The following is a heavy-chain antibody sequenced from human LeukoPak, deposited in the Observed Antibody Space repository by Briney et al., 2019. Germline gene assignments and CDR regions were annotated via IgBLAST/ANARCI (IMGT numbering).Heavy chain of an antibody. CDR3: ASSDSSGYSYD. Sequence: GGSLGLSCAASGFTFSDHYMDWARQAPGKGLEWVGRSRNKANSYTTEYAASVKGRFTISRDVSENSGYLQMNSLKNEDTAVYHCASSDSSGYSYDWGQGTLVTVSS. J-gene: IGHJ4*02. CDR1: GFTFSDHY. CDR2: SRNKANSYTT. D-gene: IGHD3-22*01. V-gene: IGHV3-72*01.